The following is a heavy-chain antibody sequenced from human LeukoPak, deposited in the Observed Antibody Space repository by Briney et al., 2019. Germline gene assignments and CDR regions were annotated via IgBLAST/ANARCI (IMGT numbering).Heavy chain of an antibody. Sequence: SETLSLTCAVYGGSFSGYYWSWIRQPPVKGLEWIGEINHSGSTNYNPSLKSRVTISVDTSKNQFSLKLSSVTAADTAVYYCARDVRSRWLVPRGFDYWGQGTLATVSS. CDR2: INHSGST. CDR3: ARDVRSRWLVPRGFDY. D-gene: IGHD6-19*01. V-gene: IGHV4-34*01. J-gene: IGHJ4*02. CDR1: GGSFSGYY.